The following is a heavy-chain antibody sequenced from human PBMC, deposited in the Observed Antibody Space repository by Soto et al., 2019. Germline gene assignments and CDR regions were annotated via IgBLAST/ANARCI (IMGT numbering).Heavy chain of an antibody. V-gene: IGHV1-69*06. CDR1: GGTFNNYA. D-gene: IGHD2-21*02. J-gene: IGHJ4*02. CDR3: ARCGGISCSCGDCFKKPLDY. CDR2: IIPISGTT. Sequence: QVQLVQSGAEVKKPESSVKVSCKPSGGTFNNYAINWVRQAPGQGLEWMGGIIPISGTTKYAQKFQGRVTITADKSARTAYLDLSSLRSEDTAVYYCARCGGISCSCGDCFKKPLDYWGQGTLVTVSS.